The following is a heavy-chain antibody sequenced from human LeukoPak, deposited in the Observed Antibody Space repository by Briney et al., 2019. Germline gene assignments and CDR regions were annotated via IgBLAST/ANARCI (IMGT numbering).Heavy chain of an antibody. J-gene: IGHJ6*02. V-gene: IGHV4-59*01. CDR1: GGSIRCSY. CDR2: IYYSGTTSGST. CDR3: ARGSGRYYYYGVDV. D-gene: IGHD7-27*01. Sequence: SETLSLTCTVSGGSIRCSYWSWIRQPPGKGLEWIGHIYYSGTTSGSTNYNPSLKSRVTISVDTSKNQFSLQVRSVTAADTAVYYCARGSGRYYYYGVDVWGQGTTVTVSS.